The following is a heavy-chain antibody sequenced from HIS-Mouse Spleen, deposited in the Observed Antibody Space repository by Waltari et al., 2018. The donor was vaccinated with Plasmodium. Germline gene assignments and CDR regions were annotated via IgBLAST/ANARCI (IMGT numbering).Heavy chain of an antibody. D-gene: IGHD1-26*01. V-gene: IGHV4-39*01. Sequence: QLQLQESGPGLVKPSETLSLTCTVSGGSISSSSYYWGWVRQPPGKWLEWIGSIYYSGSTYDNPSLRSRVTISVDTSKSQFSLKLSSVTAADTAVYYCARRGGSYYYFDYWGQGTLVTVSS. J-gene: IGHJ4*02. CDR2: IYYSGST. CDR1: GGSISSSSYY. CDR3: ARRGGSYYYFDY.